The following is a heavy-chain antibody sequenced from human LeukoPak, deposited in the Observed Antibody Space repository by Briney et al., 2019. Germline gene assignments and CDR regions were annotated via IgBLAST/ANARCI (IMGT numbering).Heavy chain of an antibody. CDR3: AIGHYRNIPG. CDR2: IRFDGSDI. V-gene: IGHV3-30*02. J-gene: IGHJ4*02. D-gene: IGHD1/OR15-1a*01. CDR1: GFTFSSSG. Sequence: GGSLRLSCAASGFTFSSSGMHWVRQAPGKGLEWVAFIRFDGSDIYYGDSVKGRFTIPRDDSKNTPSLQMNSLRAEDTAVYYCAIGHYRNIPGWGQGTLVTVSS.